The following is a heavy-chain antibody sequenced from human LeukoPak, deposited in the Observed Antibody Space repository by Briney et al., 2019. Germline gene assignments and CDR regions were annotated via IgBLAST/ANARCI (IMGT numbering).Heavy chain of an antibody. CDR1: GGSFSGYY. Sequence: SEPLSLTCAVYGGSFSGYYWSWIRQPPGKGLEWIGEINHSGSTNYNPSLKSRVTISVDTSKNQFSLKLSSVTAADTAVYYCARHRGSYARWFDPWGQGTLVTVSS. V-gene: IGHV4-34*01. CDR2: INHSGST. J-gene: IGHJ5*02. D-gene: IGHD1-26*01. CDR3: ARHRGSYARWFDP.